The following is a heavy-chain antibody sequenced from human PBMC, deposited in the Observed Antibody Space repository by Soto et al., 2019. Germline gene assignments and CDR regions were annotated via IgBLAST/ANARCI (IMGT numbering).Heavy chain of an antibody. V-gene: IGHV3-74*01. CDR3: ARDDGYCSSTSCPPNYYYYYYMDV. CDR2: INSDGSST. J-gene: IGHJ6*03. Sequence: TVGSLRLSCAASGFTFSSYWMHWVRQAPGKGLVWVSRINSDGSSTSYADSVKGRFTISRDNAKNTLYLQMNSLRAEDTAVYYCARDDGYCSSTSCPPNYYYYYYMDVWGKGTTVTVSS. CDR1: GFTFSSYW. D-gene: IGHD2-2*01.